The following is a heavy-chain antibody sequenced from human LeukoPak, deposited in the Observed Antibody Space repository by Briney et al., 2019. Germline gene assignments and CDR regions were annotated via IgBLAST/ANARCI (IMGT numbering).Heavy chain of an antibody. V-gene: IGHV3-43D*03. J-gene: IGHJ4*02. CDR2: ISWDGVRT. D-gene: IGHD5-24*01. CDR1: GFTFEDYA. CDR3: AKDLQNGLQGLDY. Sequence: GGSLRLSCAGSGFTFEDYAMHWVRQAPGKSLEWVSLISWDGVRTYYADSVRSRFTTSRDNNRNSLYLQMNSLKAEDTALYYCAKDLQNGLQGLDYWGQGTLVTVSS.